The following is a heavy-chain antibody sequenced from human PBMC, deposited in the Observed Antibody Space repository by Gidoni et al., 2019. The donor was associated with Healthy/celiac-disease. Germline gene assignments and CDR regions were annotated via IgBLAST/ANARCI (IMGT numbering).Heavy chain of an antibody. CDR2: IHSGGST. D-gene: IGHD1-26*01. CDR1: GFPVRSHY. V-gene: IGHV3-66*01. CDR3: ARAPGGSYYLPLNY. Sequence: SLSLSCAASGFPVRSHYMSWVRQAPGKGLEWVSVIHSGGSTYYADSVKGRFTISRDNSKNTLYLQMNSLRAEDTAVYYCARAPGGSYYLPLNYWGQGTLVTVSS. J-gene: IGHJ4*02.